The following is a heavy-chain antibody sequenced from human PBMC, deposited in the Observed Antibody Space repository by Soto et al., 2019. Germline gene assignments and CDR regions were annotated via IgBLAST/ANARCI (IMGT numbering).Heavy chain of an antibody. J-gene: IGHJ6*02. CDR3: ARDFFYSSGWYGGPYYYGMDV. CDR1: GDSVSSNSAA. CDR2: TYYRSKWYN. V-gene: IGHV6-1*01. D-gene: IGHD6-19*01. Sequence: SQTLSLTCAISGDSVSSNSAAWSWIRQSPSRGLEWLGRTYYRSKWYNDYAVSVKSRITINPDTSKNQFSLQLNSVTPEDTAVYYCARDFFYSSGWYGGPYYYGMDVWGQGTTVTVSS.